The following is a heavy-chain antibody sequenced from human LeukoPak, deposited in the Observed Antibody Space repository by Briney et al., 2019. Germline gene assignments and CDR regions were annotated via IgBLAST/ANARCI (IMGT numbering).Heavy chain of an antibody. V-gene: IGHV4-4*07. CDR1: GASISTYY. J-gene: IGHJ4*02. CDR3: ARVGTNGGTDS. CDR2: IYSSGST. Sequence: PSETLSLTCTVSGASISTYYWSWIRQPAGKRLEWIGRIYSSGSTNYSPSLKSLVTMSVDTSKNQFTLHLRSVTAADTAVYFCARVGTNGGTDSWGQGTLVTVSS. D-gene: IGHD7-27*01.